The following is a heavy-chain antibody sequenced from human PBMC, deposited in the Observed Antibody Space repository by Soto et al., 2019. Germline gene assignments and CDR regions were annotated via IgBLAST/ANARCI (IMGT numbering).Heavy chain of an antibody. D-gene: IGHD3-16*01. Sequence: PSETLSLTCTVSGGSISSYYWSWIRQPPGKGLEWIGYIYYSGSTNYNPSLKSRVTISVDTSKNQFSLKLSSVTAADTAVYYCARDRFQYYDYVWGSYDYYGMDVWGQGTTVTVSS. CDR1: GGSISSYY. J-gene: IGHJ6*02. CDR3: ARDRFQYYDYVWGSYDYYGMDV. CDR2: IYYSGST. V-gene: IGHV4-59*01.